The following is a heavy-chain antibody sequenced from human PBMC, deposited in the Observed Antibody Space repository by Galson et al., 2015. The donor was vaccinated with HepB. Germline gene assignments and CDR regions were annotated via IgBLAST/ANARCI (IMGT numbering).Heavy chain of an antibody. CDR3: ARDPVVTMIVVVITDGMDV. V-gene: IGHV1-18*04. CDR2: ISAYNGNT. CDR1: GYTFTSYG. J-gene: IGHJ6*02. D-gene: IGHD3-22*01. Sequence: SVKVSCKASGYTFTSYGISWVRQAPGQGLEWMGWISAYNGNTNYAQKLQGRVTMTTDTSTSTAYTELRSLRSDDTAVYYCARDPVVTMIVVVITDGMDVWGQGTTVTVSS.